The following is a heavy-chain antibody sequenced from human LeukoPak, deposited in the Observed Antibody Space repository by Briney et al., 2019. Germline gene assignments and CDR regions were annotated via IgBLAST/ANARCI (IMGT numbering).Heavy chain of an antibody. CDR1: GYTFTGYY. CDR3: ASLSSGDPPFQH. Sequence: ASVKVSCKASGYTFTGYYMHWVRQAPGQGLEWMGWINPNSGGTNYAQKFQGRVTKTRDTSISTAYMELSRLRSEDTAVYYCASLSSGDPPFQHWGQGTLVTVSS. D-gene: IGHD6-19*01. J-gene: IGHJ1*01. CDR2: INPNSGGT. V-gene: IGHV1-2*02.